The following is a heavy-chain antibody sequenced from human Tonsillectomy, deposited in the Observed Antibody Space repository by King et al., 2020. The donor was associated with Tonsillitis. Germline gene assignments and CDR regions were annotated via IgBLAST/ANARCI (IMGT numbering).Heavy chain of an antibody. J-gene: IGHJ6*03. D-gene: IGHD3-10*01. CDR3: SRPFFGSGGYYSEDYMDV. CDR2: IRSQAYGGTT. Sequence: VQLVESGGGLVQPGRSLRLSCTGSGFTFGDYAMTWVRQAPGKGLEWVGFIRSQAYGGTTEYDASVKGRFTVSRDDSKSIAYLQMNSLKTEDTAVYYCSRPFFGSGGYYSEDYMDVWGQGTTVTVSS. CDR1: GFTFGDYA. V-gene: IGHV3-49*04.